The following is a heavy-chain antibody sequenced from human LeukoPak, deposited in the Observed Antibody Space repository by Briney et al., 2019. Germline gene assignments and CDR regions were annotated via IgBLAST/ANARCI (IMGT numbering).Heavy chain of an antibody. CDR1: GFTFSSYG. CDR3: AKDSASGFWDPLSGHGDY. Sequence: GGSLRLSCAASGFTFSSYGMHWFRQAPGKGLEWVAFIRYDGSNKYYADSVKGRFTISRDNSKNTLYLQMNSLRAEDTAVYYRAKDSASGFWDPLSGHGDYWGQGTLVTVSS. V-gene: IGHV3-30*02. D-gene: IGHD3-10*01. J-gene: IGHJ4*02. CDR2: IRYDGSNK.